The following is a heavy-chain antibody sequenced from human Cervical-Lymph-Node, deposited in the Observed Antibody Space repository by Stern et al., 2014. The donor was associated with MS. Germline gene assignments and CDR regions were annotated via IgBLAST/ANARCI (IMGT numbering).Heavy chain of an antibody. Sequence: MQLVESGGGLVKPGGSLRLSCAASGFTFSDYYMSWIRQAPGKGPEWVSYISSSSSYTNYADSVKGRFTISRDNAKNSLYLQMNSLRAEDTAVYYCARYLLYYYYGMDVWGQGTTVTVSS. V-gene: IGHV3-11*06. J-gene: IGHJ6*02. D-gene: IGHD2/OR15-2a*01. CDR1: GFTFSDYY. CDR3: ARYLLYYYYGMDV. CDR2: ISSSSSYT.